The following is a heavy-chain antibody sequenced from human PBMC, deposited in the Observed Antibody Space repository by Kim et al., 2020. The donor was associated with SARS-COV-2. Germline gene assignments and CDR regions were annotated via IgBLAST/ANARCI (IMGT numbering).Heavy chain of an antibody. CDR1: GYSFTSYW. V-gene: IGHV5-51*01. Sequence: GESLKISCKGSGYSFTSYWIGWVRQMPGKGLEWMGIIYPGDSDTRYSPSFQGQVTISADKSISTAYLQWSSLKASDTAMYYCARQSIGVLRYSEGAFDIWGQGTMVTVSS. J-gene: IGHJ3*02. D-gene: IGHD3-9*01. CDR3: ARQSIGVLRYSEGAFDI. CDR2: IYPGDSDT.